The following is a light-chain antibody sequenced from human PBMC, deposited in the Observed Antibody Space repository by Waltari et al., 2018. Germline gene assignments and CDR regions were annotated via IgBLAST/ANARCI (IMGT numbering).Light chain of an antibody. CDR1: QNVNSN. V-gene: IGKV3-15*01. CDR3: QQHNDWPPWT. CDR2: GAS. Sequence: EIIMTQPPATLSLSPGQRATLSCRASQNVNSNLAWYQQKPGQAPRLLIYGASIRATGIPARFSGSGSGTQFTLTINSLQSEDSAVYFCQQHNDWPPWTFGQGTKVELK. J-gene: IGKJ1*01.